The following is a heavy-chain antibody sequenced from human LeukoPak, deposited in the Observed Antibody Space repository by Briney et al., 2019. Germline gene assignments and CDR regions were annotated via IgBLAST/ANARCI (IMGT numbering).Heavy chain of an antibody. CDR2: ISGSGGST. CDR1: GFSLSNYW. D-gene: IGHD3-10*01. V-gene: IGHV3-23*01. CDR3: AKTLLWFGELSHFDY. J-gene: IGHJ4*02. Sequence: GGSLRLSCAASGFSLSNYWMNWVRQAPGKGLEWVSAISGSGGSTYYADSVKGRFTISRDNSKNTLYLQMNSLRAEDTAVYYCAKTLLWFGELSHFDYWGQGTLVTVSS.